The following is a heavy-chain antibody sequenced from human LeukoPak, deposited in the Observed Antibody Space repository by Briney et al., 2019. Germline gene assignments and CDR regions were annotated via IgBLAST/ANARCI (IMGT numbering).Heavy chain of an antibody. D-gene: IGHD6-13*01. Sequence: GGSLRLSCAASEFTFSSYSMNWVRQAPGKGLEWVSSISSSSSYIYYADSVKGRFTISRDNAKNSLYLQMNSLRAEDTAVYYCARGSERVAAAGTFDYWGQGTLVTVSS. V-gene: IGHV3-21*01. CDR1: EFTFSSYS. J-gene: IGHJ4*02. CDR3: ARGSERVAAAGTFDY. CDR2: ISSSSSYI.